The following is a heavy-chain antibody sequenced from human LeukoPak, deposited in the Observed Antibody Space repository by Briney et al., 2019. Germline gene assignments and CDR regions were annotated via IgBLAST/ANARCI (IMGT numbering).Heavy chain of an antibody. D-gene: IGHD3-22*01. CDR1: GFTVSSNY. CDR2: IYSGGST. V-gene: IGHV3-66*01. Sequence: QSGGSLRLSCAAPGFTVSSNYMSWVRQAPGKGLEWVSFIYSGGSTYYADSVKGRFTISRDNSKNTLYLQMNSLRAEDTAVYYCARDPDYYGSSGSFDYWGQGTLVTVSS. CDR3: ARDPDYYGSSGSFDY. J-gene: IGHJ4*02.